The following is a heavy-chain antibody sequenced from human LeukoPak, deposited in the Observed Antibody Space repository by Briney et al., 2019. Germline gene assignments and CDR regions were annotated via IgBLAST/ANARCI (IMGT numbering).Heavy chain of an antibody. Sequence: GGSLRLSCAASGFTVSSNYMSWVRQAPGKGLEWVSVIYSGGSTYYADSLKGRLTISRDNAKNSLYLQMNSLRAEDTAVYYCARVQTANWETSVCDAFDMWGRGAMVTVSS. J-gene: IGHJ3*02. V-gene: IGHV3-53*01. CDR2: IYSGGST. D-gene: IGHD7-27*01. CDR1: GFTVSSNY. CDR3: ARVQTANWETSVCDAFDM.